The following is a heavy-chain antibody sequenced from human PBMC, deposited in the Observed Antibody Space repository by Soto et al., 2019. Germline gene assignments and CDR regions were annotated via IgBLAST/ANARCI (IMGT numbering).Heavy chain of an antibody. Sequence: SETLSLNCSVSGAALNSGNYYWSWIRQVPGKGLEWIGHIYVTGAVDYNPSLRDRITISQDTSERQFSLNLRLVTAADTAVYYCARLRIATNNYKWFDPWGQGTLVTVSS. J-gene: IGHJ5*02. CDR3: ARLRIATNNYKWFDP. CDR2: IYVTGAV. V-gene: IGHV4-31*03. CDR1: GAALNSGNYY. D-gene: IGHD2-21*01.